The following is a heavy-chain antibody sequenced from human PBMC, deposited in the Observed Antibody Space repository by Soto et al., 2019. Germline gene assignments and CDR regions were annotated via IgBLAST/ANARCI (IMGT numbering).Heavy chain of an antibody. CDR1: GYTFTSYG. CDR3: ARDLPLAVSGTAGDYYYGMDV. D-gene: IGHD6-19*01. V-gene: IGHV1-18*01. Sequence: ASVKVSCKASGYTFTSYGISWVRQAPGQGLEWMGWISAYNGNTNYAQKLQGRVTMTTDTSTSTAYMELRSLRSDDTAVYYCARDLPLAVSGTAGDYYYGMDVWGQGTTVTVSS. J-gene: IGHJ6*02. CDR2: ISAYNGNT.